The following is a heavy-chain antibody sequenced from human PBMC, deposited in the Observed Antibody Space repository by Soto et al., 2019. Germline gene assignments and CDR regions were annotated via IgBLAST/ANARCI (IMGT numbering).Heavy chain of an antibody. CDR2: IYYSGST. J-gene: IGHJ4*02. V-gene: IGHV4-30-4*01. D-gene: IGHD3-22*01. CDR3: ARDYYDSSGFFDY. CDR1: GGSISSGDCY. Sequence: SETLSLTCTVSGGSISSGDCYWSWIRQPPGKGLEWIGYIYYSGSTYYNPSLKSRVTISVDTSKNQFSLKLSSVTAADTAVYYCARDYYDSSGFFDYWGQGTLVTVYS.